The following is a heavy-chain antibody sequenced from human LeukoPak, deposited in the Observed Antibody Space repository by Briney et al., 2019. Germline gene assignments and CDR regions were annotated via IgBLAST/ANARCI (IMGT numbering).Heavy chain of an antibody. CDR1: GYTFTGYY. CDR3: ARVKRFSGYKFGY. V-gene: IGHV1-2*06. Sequence: ASVKVSCKASGYTFTGYYMHWVRQAPGQGLEWMGRINPNSGGTNYAQKFQGRVTMTRDTSISTAYMELSRLRSDDTAVYYCARVKRFSGYKFGYWGQGTLVTVSS. CDR2: INPNSGGT. D-gene: IGHD3-22*01. J-gene: IGHJ4*02.